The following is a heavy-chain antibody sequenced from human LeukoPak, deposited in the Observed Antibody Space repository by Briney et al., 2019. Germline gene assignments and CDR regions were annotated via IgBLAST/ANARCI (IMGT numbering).Heavy chain of an antibody. CDR2: INSDGRTT. J-gene: IGHJ4*02. CDR3: AREGYYDSSGYSIRFSY. V-gene: IGHV3-74*01. Sequence: GGSLRLSCEASEFTFSSYWMHWVRQAPGKGLVWVSRINSDGRTTIYADSVKGRFTISRDNAKNTLYLQMNSLRAEDTAVYCCAREGYYDSSGYSIRFSYWGQGTLVTVSS. CDR1: EFTFSSYW. D-gene: IGHD3-22*01.